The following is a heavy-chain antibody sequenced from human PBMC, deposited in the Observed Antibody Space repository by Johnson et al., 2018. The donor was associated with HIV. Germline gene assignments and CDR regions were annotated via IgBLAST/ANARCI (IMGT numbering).Heavy chain of an antibody. CDR2: IKQDGSEK. D-gene: IGHD3-16*01. CDR3: AKTGGGAALDI. CDR1: GFTFRTYA. J-gene: IGHJ3*02. V-gene: IGHV3-7*01. Sequence: VQLVESGGGLVQPGGSLRLSCAASGFTFRTYALHWVRQAPGKGLEWVANIKQDGSEKYYVDSVKGRFTISRDNAKNSLYLQMNSLRVDDTAVYYCAKTGGGAALDIWGQGTMVTVSS.